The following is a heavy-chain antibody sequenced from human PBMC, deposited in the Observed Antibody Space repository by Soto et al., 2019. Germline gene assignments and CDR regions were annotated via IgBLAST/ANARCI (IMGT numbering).Heavy chain of an antibody. D-gene: IGHD3-10*01. CDR1: GYSFTDYH. CDR3: AREDYYGSGSYYYRFDY. Sequence: ASVKVSCKASGYSFTDYHIHWVRQAPGQGLEWLGRINPKSGGTSTAQKFQGWVTMTRDRSISTVYMELTRLRSDDTAVYYCAREDYYGSGSYYYRFDYWGQGTLVTVSS. J-gene: IGHJ4*02. CDR2: INPKSGGT. V-gene: IGHV1-2*04.